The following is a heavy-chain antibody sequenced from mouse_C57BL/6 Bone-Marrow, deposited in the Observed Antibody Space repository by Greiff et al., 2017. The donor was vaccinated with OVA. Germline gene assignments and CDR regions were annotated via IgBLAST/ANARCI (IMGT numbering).Heavy chain of an antibody. CDR1: GYTFTDYS. V-gene: IGHV1-26*01. J-gene: IGHJ2*01. CDR2: INPNNGGT. D-gene: IGHD1-1*01. CDR3: ARAITTRVWYFDD. Sequence: EVQLQQSGPELVKPGASVKISCKASGYTFTDYSMNWVKQSHGKSLEWIGDINPNNGGTSYNQKFKGKATLTVDQSSSTAYMELRSLTSEDSAVYYCARAITTRVWYFDDWGQGTTLTVSS.